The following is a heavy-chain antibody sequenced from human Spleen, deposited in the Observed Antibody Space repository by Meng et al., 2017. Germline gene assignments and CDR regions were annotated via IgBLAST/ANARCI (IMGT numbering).Heavy chain of an antibody. V-gene: IGHV4-34*01. CDR1: GGSFSDYY. Sequence: QVTLQQWGAGLLKPSETLYLTCVVSGGSFSDYYWSWIRQPPGKGLEWIGEINHSGSTNYNPSLESRATISVDTSQNNLSLKLSCVTAADSAVYYCARGPTTMAHDFDYWGQGTLVTVSS. D-gene: IGHD4-11*01. CDR2: INHSGST. CDR3: ARGPTTMAHDFDY. J-gene: IGHJ4*02.